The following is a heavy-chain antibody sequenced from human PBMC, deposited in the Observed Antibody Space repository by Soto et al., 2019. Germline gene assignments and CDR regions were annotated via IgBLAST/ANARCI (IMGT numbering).Heavy chain of an antibody. CDR3: ARDWLAPGYYLDYYMDV. Sequence: EGSLRLSCAASGFTFSSYGMHWVRQAPGKGLEWVAVIWYDGSNKYYADSVKGRFTISRDNSKNTLYLQMNSLRAEDTAVYYCARDWLAPGYYLDYYMDVWGKGTTVTVSS. J-gene: IGHJ6*03. V-gene: IGHV3-33*01. D-gene: IGHD5-12*01. CDR1: GFTFSSYG. CDR2: IWYDGSNK.